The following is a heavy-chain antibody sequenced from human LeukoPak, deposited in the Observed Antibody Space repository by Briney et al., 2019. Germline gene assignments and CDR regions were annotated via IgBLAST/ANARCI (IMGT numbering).Heavy chain of an antibody. CDR2: IKQDGSEK. CDR1: GFTFSSYS. Sequence: PGGSLRLSCAASGFTFSSYSMNWVRQAPGKGLEWVANIKQDGSEKFYVDFVKGRFTISRDNAENSLYLQMNSLRAEDTAVYYCARPRYCNGGSCYGLGYWGQGTLVTVSS. D-gene: IGHD2-15*01. V-gene: IGHV3-7*01. CDR3: ARPRYCNGGSCYGLGY. J-gene: IGHJ4*02.